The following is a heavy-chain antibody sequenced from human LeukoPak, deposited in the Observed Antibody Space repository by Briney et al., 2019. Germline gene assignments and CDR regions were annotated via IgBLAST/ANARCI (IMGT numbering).Heavy chain of an antibody. Sequence: QPGGSLRLSCVASGFTFSSSWMSWVRQAPGKGLEWVANIKQDGSEKSYVGSVRGRFTISRDNAKNSLYLQLNSLRAEDTALYYCARDNPPDYWGQGTLVTVSS. CDR2: IKQDGSEK. J-gene: IGHJ4*02. V-gene: IGHV3-7*03. CDR3: ARDNPPDY. CDR1: GFTFSSSW.